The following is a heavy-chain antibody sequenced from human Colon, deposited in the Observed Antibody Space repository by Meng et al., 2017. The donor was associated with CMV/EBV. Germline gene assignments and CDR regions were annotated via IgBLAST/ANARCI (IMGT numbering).Heavy chain of an antibody. J-gene: IGHJ4*02. CDR1: RYTFTANH. CDR2: IYPQDGGT. V-gene: IGHV1-2*02. CDR3: VRESWYFDF. Sequence: VQLGPAGTEVKKPGASVKVSCKTSRYTFTANHLHWVRQAPGQGLEWMGWIYPQDGGTYFAQKFQDRVTLTRDTSITTAYMELSGLTSDDTAIYYCVRESWYFDFWGEGTLVTVSS. D-gene: IGHD6-13*01.